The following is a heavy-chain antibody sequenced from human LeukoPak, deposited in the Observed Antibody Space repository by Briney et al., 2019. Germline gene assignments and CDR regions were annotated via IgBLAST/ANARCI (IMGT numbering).Heavy chain of an antibody. J-gene: IGHJ4*02. CDR3: SRDRLGGLDH. Sequence: GGSLRLSCAASGFTFSSYSMNWVRQAPGKGLEWVSYISSSSSTIYYADSVKGRFTVSRDNVKNSVYLQMNSLRPEDTAVYYCSRDRLGGLDHWGQGTLVTVSS. D-gene: IGHD2-21*01. CDR1: GFTFSSYS. CDR2: ISSSSSTI. V-gene: IGHV3-48*04.